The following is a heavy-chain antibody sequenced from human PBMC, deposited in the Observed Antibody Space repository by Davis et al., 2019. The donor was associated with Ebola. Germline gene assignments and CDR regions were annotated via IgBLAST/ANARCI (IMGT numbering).Heavy chain of an antibody. V-gene: IGHV3-73*01. D-gene: IGHD2/OR15-2a*01. Sequence: GESLKISCAASGFIFSGSSLHWVRQASGKGLEWVGRFRSKIDGDATSYGASVEGRFTISRDDSKNTAYLQMNRLKTEDTAVYYCTRGAPYFMDVWGQGTTVTVSS. CDR2: FRSKIDGDAT. CDR3: TRGAPYFMDV. CDR1: GFIFSGSS. J-gene: IGHJ6*02.